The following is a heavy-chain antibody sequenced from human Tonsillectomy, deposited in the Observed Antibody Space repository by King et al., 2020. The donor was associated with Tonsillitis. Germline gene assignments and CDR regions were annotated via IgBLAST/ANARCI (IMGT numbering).Heavy chain of an antibody. J-gene: IGHJ4*02. CDR3: AQGDDGESEGGGGGGGEE. Sequence: VPLLASWGGLVQPGGSLRLSCAASGFPFRSCALLWVRQAPGTGLEWVSAISGTGGSTYYADSVKGRFTISRDNSKHTLYLQMNSLRAEDTAEQSGAQGDDGESEGGGGGGGEEGGQGTRGT. CDR1: GFPFRSCA. V-gene: IGHV3-23*01. D-gene: IGHD3-16*01. CDR2: ISGTGGST.